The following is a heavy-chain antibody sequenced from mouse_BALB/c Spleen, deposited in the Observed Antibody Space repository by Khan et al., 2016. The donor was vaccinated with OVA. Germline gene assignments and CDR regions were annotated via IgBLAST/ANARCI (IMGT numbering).Heavy chain of an antibody. J-gene: IGHJ4*01. CDR3: VKQNYGTLYAMDY. CDR2: IWGDGSA. D-gene: IGHD2-1*01. V-gene: IGHV2-3*01. CDR1: GFSLISYG. Sequence: VQLKESGPGLVAPSQSLSITCTVSGFSLISYGVNWVRQPPGKGLEWLGVIWGDGSANYHPALISRLSISKDNSKSQVFIKLNSLQTDDTATYYCVKQNYGTLYAMDYWGQGTSVTVSS.